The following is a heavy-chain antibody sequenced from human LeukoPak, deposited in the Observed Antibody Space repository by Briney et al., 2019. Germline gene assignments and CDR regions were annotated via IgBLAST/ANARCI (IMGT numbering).Heavy chain of an antibody. J-gene: IGHJ3*02. V-gene: IGHV4-39*07. Sequence: SETLSLTCTVSGGSISSSSYYWGWIRQPPGKGLEWIGSIYYSGSTYYNPSLKSRVTISVDTSKNQFSLKLSSVTAADTAVYYCASLGTYYYDSSGYYPDAFDIWGQGTMVTVSS. CDR1: GGSISSSSYY. CDR2: IYYSGST. CDR3: ASLGTYYYDSSGYYPDAFDI. D-gene: IGHD3-22*01.